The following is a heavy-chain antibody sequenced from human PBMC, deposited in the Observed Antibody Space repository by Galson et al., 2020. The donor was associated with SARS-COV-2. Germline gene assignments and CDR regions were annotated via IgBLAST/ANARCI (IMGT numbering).Heavy chain of an antibody. Sequence: GGSLRLSCAASGFTFSSYAMHWVRQAPGKGLEWVAVISYDGSNKYYADSVKGRFTISRDNSKNTLYLQMNSLRAEDTAVYYCARALPDSSSWWAYYMDVWGKGTTVTVSS. D-gene: IGHD6-13*01. CDR3: ARALPDSSSWWAYYMDV. CDR2: ISYDGSNK. V-gene: IGHV3-30-3*01. CDR1: GFTFSSYA. J-gene: IGHJ6*03.